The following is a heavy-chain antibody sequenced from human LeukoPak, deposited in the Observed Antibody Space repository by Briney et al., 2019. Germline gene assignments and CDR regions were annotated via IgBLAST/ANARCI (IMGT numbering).Heavy chain of an antibody. V-gene: IGHV3-30*19. CDR2: ISYDGSNK. Sequence: GGSLRLSCAASGFTFSSYGMHWVRQAPGKGLEWVAVISYDGSNKYYADSVKGRFTISRDNSKNTLYLQMNSLRAEDTAVYYCARGGSSSWYLGSYSSFDYWGQGTLVTVSS. CDR3: ARGGSSSWYLGSYSSFDY. D-gene: IGHD6-13*01. CDR1: GFTFSSYG. J-gene: IGHJ4*02.